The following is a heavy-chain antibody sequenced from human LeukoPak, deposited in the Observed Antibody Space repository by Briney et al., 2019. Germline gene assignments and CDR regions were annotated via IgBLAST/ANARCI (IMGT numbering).Heavy chain of an antibody. CDR2: IRYDGSNK. CDR1: GFTFSDHY. CDR3: ARFTGSDPEGFFDY. J-gene: IGHJ4*02. V-gene: IGHV3-30*02. Sequence: GGSLRLSCAASGFTFSDHYMHWVRQAPGKGLEWVAFIRYDGSNKYYADSVKGRFTISRDNSKNTLYLQMNSLRAEDTAVYYCARFTGSDPEGFFDYWGQGTLVTVSS. D-gene: IGHD1-14*01.